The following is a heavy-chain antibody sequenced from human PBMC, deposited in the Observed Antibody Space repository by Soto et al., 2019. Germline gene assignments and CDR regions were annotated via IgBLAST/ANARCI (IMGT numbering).Heavy chain of an antibody. Sequence: QVQLVESGGGVVQPGRSLRLSCAASGFTFSNYAMHWVRQAPGKGLEWVAAILSDEINKYSADSVKGRFTISRDNSKNTLFLQMNSLGPEDKAVYYWAIMGTFGGGDAFDIWGQGKMVTVSS. V-gene: IGHV3-30-3*01. CDR2: ILSDEINK. CDR1: GFTFSNYA. J-gene: IGHJ3*02. D-gene: IGHD2-15*01. CDR3: AIMGTFGGGDAFDI.